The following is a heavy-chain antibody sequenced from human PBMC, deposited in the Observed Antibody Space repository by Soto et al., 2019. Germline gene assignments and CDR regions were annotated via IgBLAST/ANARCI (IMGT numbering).Heavy chain of an antibody. CDR3: ARGWGYFDSSGFPYLYAMDV. D-gene: IGHD3-22*01. Sequence: GESLKISCAASGFTFSTYWMSWVRQAPGKELEWVANIKEDGSEKYYVDSVEGRFTISRDNAKNSLYLQMTSLRAEDTALYYCARGWGYFDSSGFPYLYAMDVWGQGTTVTVSS. CDR2: IKEDGSEK. J-gene: IGHJ6*02. V-gene: IGHV3-7*01. CDR1: GFTFSTYW.